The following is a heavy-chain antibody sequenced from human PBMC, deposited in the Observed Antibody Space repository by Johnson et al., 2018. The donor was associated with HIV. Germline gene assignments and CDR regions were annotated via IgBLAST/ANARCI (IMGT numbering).Heavy chain of an antibody. V-gene: IGHV3-NL1*01. J-gene: IGHJ3*02. CDR3: AREGEYYYGSGSYWNAFDI. D-gene: IGHD3-10*01. CDR1: GFTFSSYG. Sequence: QVQLVESGGGVVQPGGSLRLSCAASGFTFSSYGMHWVRQAPGKGLEWVSAISGSGGSTYYADSVKGRFTISRDNAKNSLYLQMNSLRAEDTAVYYCAREGEYYYGSGSYWNAFDIWGQGTMVTVSS. CDR2: ISGSGGST.